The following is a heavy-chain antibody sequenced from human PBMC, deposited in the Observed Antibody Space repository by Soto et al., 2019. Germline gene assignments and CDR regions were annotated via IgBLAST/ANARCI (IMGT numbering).Heavy chain of an antibody. J-gene: IGHJ5*02. CDR1: GGSFSGYY. CDR2: INHTGST. CDR3: SMAKTTYYNWFDP. D-gene: IGHD1-7*01. V-gene: IGHV4-34*01. Sequence: SETLSLTCAVYGGSFSGYYWSWIRQPPGKGLEWIGEINHTGSTNYNPSLKSRVTISVDRSKNQFSLKLSSVTAADTAVYYCSMAKTTYYNWFDPWGRRTLVPVSS.